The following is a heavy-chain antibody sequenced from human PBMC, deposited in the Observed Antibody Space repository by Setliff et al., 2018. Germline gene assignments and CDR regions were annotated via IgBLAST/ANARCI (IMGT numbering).Heavy chain of an antibody. CDR3: ARDRTYYGSGTYTRYFDY. Sequence: SETLSLTCAVYGDSLSGYYWSWIRQSPKKGLEWIGEIMPGRDTLYSPSLESRLTITIDTSKSQFSLKLNSVTAADTAVYYCARDRTYYGSGTYTRYFDYWGQGTLVTVSS. V-gene: IGHV4-34*10. J-gene: IGHJ4*02. D-gene: IGHD3-10*01. CDR2: IMPGRDT. CDR1: GDSLSGYY.